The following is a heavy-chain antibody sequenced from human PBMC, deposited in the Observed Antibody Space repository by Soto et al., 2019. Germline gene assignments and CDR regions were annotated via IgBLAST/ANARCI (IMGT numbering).Heavy chain of an antibody. V-gene: IGHV1-46*02. CDR1: GYTFNTYY. CDR2: IHPSGGGT. CDR3: ARGGHIAVVTASFDN. D-gene: IGHD2-21*02. Sequence: QVQLVQSGAEVRKPGASVKVSCRPSGYTFNTYYLHRLRQAPGQALEWMGVIHPSGGGTTYAQKFRGRVTVTRDTSTTTVFMELSSLRSDDTAVYYCARGGHIAVVTASFDNWGQGTLVTVSS. J-gene: IGHJ4*02.